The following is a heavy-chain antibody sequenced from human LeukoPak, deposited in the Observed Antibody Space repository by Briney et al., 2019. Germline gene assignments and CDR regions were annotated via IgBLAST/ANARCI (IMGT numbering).Heavy chain of an antibody. CDR3: ARGVTVAYADAFDI. CDR1: GGSLSSYY. Sequence: PSETLSLTCTVSGGSLSSYYWSWIRQPAGKGLEWIGRVYTSGSTNYNPSLKSRVTMSVDTSKNQFSLKLSSVTAADTAVYYCARGVTVAYADAFDIWGQGTMVTVSS. D-gene: IGHD1-14*01. CDR2: VYTSGST. J-gene: IGHJ3*02. V-gene: IGHV4-4*07.